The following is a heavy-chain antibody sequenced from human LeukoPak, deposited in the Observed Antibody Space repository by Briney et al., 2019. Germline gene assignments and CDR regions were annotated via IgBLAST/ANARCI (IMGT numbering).Heavy chain of an antibody. J-gene: IGHJ5*02. CDR3: AALDIVVVPAAIDP. Sequence: SETLSLTCAVSGYSFSSGYYWGWIRQPPGKGLEWIGSIYHSGSTYYNPSLKSRVTISVDTSKNQFSLKLSSVTAADTAVYYCAALDIVVVPAAIDPWGQGTLVTVSS. V-gene: IGHV4-38-2*01. D-gene: IGHD2-2*01. CDR2: IYHSGST. CDR1: GYSFSSGYY.